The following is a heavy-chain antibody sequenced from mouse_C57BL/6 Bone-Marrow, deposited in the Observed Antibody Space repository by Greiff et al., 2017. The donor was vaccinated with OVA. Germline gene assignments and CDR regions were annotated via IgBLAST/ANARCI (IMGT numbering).Heavy chain of an antibody. J-gene: IGHJ2*01. Sequence: EVQLQESGAELVRPGASVKLSCTASGFNIKDDYMHWVKQRPEQGLEWIGWIDPENGDTEYASKFQGKATITADTSSNPAYLQLSSLTSEDTAVYYCTTVYYYGSSWDYWGQGTTLTVSS. D-gene: IGHD1-1*01. CDR2: IDPENGDT. CDR3: TTVYYYGSSWDY. V-gene: IGHV14-4*01. CDR1: GFNIKDDY.